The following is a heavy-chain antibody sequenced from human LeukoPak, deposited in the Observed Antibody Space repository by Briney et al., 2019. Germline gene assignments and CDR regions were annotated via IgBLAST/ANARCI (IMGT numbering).Heavy chain of an antibody. J-gene: IGHJ4*02. D-gene: IGHD3-10*01. Sequence: GGSLRLSCAASVPTLCTYWMSRVRQTPGKGLEWVASLKQDGSDKYYVDSVKGRFTISRDNAENSLYLQMNSLIAEDTAVYYCARETRGTVGSYWGQGTLVTVSS. V-gene: IGHV3-7*05. CDR1: VPTLCTYW. CDR2: LKQDGSDK. CDR3: ARETRGTVGSY.